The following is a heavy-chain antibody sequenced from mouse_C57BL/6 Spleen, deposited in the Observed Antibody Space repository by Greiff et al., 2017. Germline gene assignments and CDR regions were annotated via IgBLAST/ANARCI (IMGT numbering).Heavy chain of an antibody. CDR2: IHPNSGST. CDR1: GYTFTSYW. Sequence: VQLQQSGAELVKPGASVKLSCKASGYTFTSYWMHWVKQRPGQGLEWIGMIHPNSGSTNYNEKFKSKATLTVDKSSSTAYMQLSSLTSEDSAVYYCARYYGFHYYAMDYWGQGTSVTVSS. V-gene: IGHV1-64*01. D-gene: IGHD1-1*01. J-gene: IGHJ4*01. CDR3: ARYYGFHYYAMDY.